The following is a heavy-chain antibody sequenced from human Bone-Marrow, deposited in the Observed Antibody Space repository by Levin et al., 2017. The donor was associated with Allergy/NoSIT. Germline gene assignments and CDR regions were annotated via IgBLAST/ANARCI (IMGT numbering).Heavy chain of an antibody. D-gene: IGHD3-10*01. CDR2: MNPNSGNT. Sequence: EASVKVSCKASGYSITTYDINWVRQAAGQGLEWMGWMNPNSGNTGYAQKFQARMTMTRDTSINTAHMELSSLTSEDTAVYYCARGSYNFYYYAMDVWGQGTTVTVSS. V-gene: IGHV1-8*01. CDR1: GYSITTYD. J-gene: IGHJ6*02. CDR3: ARGSYNFYYYAMDV.